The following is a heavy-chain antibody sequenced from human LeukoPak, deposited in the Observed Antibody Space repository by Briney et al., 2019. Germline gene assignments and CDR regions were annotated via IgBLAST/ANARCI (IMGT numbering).Heavy chain of an antibody. D-gene: IGHD7-27*01. CDR2: ISGSGGST. V-gene: IGHV3-23*01. CDR1: GFTFTSYD. J-gene: IGHJ3*02. CDR3: AKDRLSKWGLDAFDI. Sequence: GGSLRLSCAASGFTFTSYDMSWVRQAPEKGLEWVSAISGSGGSTYHADSVKGRFTISRDNSKNTVYLQMNSLRAEDTAIYYCAKDRLSKWGLDAFDIWGQGTMVTVSS.